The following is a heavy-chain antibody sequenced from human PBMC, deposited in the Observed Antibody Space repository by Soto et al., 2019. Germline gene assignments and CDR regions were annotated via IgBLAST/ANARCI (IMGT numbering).Heavy chain of an antibody. CDR1: GFTFSSYG. J-gene: IGHJ6*02. CDR2: IWYDGSNK. Sequence: GGSLRLSCAASGFTFSSYGMHWVRQAPGKGLEWVAVIWYDGSNKYYADSVKGRFTISRDNSKNTLYLQMNSLRAEDTAVYYCARAIQLWPKAGSYYYYYGMDVWGQGTTVTVSS. CDR3: ARAIQLWPKAGSYYYYYGMDV. V-gene: IGHV3-33*01. D-gene: IGHD5-18*01.